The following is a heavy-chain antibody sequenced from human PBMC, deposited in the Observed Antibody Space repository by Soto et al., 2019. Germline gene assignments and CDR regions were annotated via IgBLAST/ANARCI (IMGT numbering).Heavy chain of an antibody. D-gene: IGHD6-19*01. V-gene: IGHV3-30*18. CDR1: GFTFSSYG. CDR3: VKDGSSGWPYYYGMDV. Sequence: PGGSLRLSCAASGFTFSSYGMHWVRQAPGKGLEWVAVISYDGSNKYYADSVKGRFTISRDSSKNTLYLQMSSLRAEDTAVYYCVKDGSSGWPYYYGMDVWGQGTKVTVSS. J-gene: IGHJ6*02. CDR2: ISYDGSNK.